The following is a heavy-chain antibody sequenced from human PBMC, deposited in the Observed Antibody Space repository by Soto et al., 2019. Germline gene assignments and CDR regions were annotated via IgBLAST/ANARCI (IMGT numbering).Heavy chain of an antibody. Sequence: GGSLRLSCAASGFTVSSNYMTWVRQAPGKGLEWVSVIYSGGRTYYADSVKGRFTISRDNSKNTLYLQMNSLRAEDTAVYYCARGIPRGYSYGSYYFDYWGQGTLVTVSS. V-gene: IGHV3-53*01. CDR2: IYSGGRT. CDR1: GFTVSSNY. CDR3: ARGIPRGYSYGSYYFDY. J-gene: IGHJ4*02. D-gene: IGHD5-18*01.